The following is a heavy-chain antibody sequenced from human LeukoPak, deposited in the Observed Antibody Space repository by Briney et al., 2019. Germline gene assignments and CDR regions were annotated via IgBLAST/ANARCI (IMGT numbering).Heavy chain of an antibody. J-gene: IGHJ4*02. CDR3: ARGNCGGDCYSFDY. V-gene: IGHV1-18*01. Sequence: ASVKVSCKASGYTFTSHGIIWVRQAPGQGLEWMAWISAYNGNTNYAQKLQGRATVTTETSTSTAYMELRSLRSDDTAVYYCARGNCGGDCYSFDYWGQGTLVTVSS. D-gene: IGHD2-21*02. CDR1: GYTFTSHG. CDR2: ISAYNGNT.